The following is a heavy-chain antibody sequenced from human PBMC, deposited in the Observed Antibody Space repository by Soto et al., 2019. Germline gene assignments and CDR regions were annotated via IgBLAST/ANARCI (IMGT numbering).Heavy chain of an antibody. J-gene: IGHJ6*02. D-gene: IGHD6-13*01. CDR2: IYPGDSDT. V-gene: IGHV5-51*01. Sequence: PGESLKISCKGSGYSFTSYWIGWVRQMPGKGLEWMGIIYPGDSDTRYSPSFQGQVTISADKSISTAYLQWSSLKASDTAMYYCVAGTFASINYYYYGMDVWGQGTTVTVSS. CDR3: VAGTFASINYYYYGMDV. CDR1: GYSFTSYW.